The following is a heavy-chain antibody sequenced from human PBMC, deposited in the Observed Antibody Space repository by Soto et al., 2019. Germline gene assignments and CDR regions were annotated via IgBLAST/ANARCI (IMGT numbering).Heavy chain of an antibody. Sequence: GGSLRLSCAASGFTFSDYYMSWIRQAPGKGLEWVSYISSSSSYTNYADSVKGRFTISRDNAKNSLYLQMNSLRAEDTAVYYCARAGSIVGYSYGMDVWGQGTTVTVSS. V-gene: IGHV3-11*06. J-gene: IGHJ6*02. CDR1: GFTFSDYY. CDR2: ISSSSSYT. D-gene: IGHD3-22*01. CDR3: ARAGSIVGYSYGMDV.